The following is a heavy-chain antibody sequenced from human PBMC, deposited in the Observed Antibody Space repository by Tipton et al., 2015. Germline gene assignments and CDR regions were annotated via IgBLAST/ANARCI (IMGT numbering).Heavy chain of an antibody. V-gene: IGHV4-31*03. D-gene: IGHD6-19*01. Sequence: TLSLTCTVSGGSIRSGAHYWSWIRQHPGKGLEWIGYIYYSGSTYYTPSLKSRPTIFLDTSKNQFSLKLRSVTAADTAVYYCARQIPGIAVAGWFDPWGQGTLVTVSS. J-gene: IGHJ5*02. CDR2: IYYSGST. CDR1: GGSIRSGAHY. CDR3: ARQIPGIAVAGWFDP.